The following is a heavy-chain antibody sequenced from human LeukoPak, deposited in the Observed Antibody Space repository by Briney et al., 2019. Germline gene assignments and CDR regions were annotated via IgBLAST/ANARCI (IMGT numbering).Heavy chain of an antibody. CDR3: ARDVGDCSGGSCYSDAFDI. CDR1: GGSISSSSYH. J-gene: IGHJ3*02. Sequence: SETLSLTCTVSGGSISSSSYHWSWIRQPPGKGLEWIGEINHSGSTNYNPSLKSRVTISVDTSKNQFSLKLSSVTAADTAVYYCARDVGDCSGGSCYSDAFDIWGQGTMVTVSS. V-gene: IGHV4-39*07. CDR2: INHSGST. D-gene: IGHD2-15*01.